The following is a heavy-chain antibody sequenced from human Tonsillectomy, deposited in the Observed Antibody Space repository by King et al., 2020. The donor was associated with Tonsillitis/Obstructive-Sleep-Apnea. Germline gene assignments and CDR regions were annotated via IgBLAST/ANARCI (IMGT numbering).Heavy chain of an antibody. D-gene: IGHD3-22*01. CDR3: AKDQSAHYYDSSGYLDY. J-gene: IGHJ4*02. V-gene: IGHV3-9*01. CDR2: ISWNSGSI. CDR1: GFTFDDYA. Sequence: VQLVESGGGLVQPGRSLRLSCAASGFTFDDYAMHWVRQAPGKGLEWVSRISWNSGSIGYADSVKGRFTISRDNAKNSLYLQMNSLRAEDTALYYCAKDQSAHYYDSSGYLDYWGQGTLVTVSS.